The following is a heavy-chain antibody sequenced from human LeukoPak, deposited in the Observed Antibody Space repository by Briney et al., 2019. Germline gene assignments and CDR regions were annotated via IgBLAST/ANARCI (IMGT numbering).Heavy chain of an antibody. D-gene: IGHD3-3*01. J-gene: IGHJ4*02. CDR1: GGSISSSSYY. CDR2: IYYSGST. CDR3: ARARSGYLGY. V-gene: IGHV4-39*07. Sequence: PSETLSLTCTVSGGSISSSSYYWGWIRQPPGKGLEWIGSIYYSGSTYYNPSLKSRVTISVDTSKNQFSLKLSSVTAADTAVYYCARARSGYLGYWGQGTLVTVSS.